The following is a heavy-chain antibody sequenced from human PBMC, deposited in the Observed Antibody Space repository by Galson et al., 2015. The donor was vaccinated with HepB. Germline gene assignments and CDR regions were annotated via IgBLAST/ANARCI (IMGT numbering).Heavy chain of an antibody. CDR1: GLTFSSYS. V-gene: IGHV3-21*01. CDR2: ISSSSSYI. Sequence: SLRLPCAASGLTFSSYSMNWVRQAPGKGLEWVSSISSSSSYIYYADSVKGRFTISRDNAKNSLYLQMNSLRAEDTVVYYCARDWIPYYFYGMDVWGQGTTVTVSS. J-gene: IGHJ6*02. CDR3: ARDWIPYYFYGMDV. D-gene: IGHD5-18*01.